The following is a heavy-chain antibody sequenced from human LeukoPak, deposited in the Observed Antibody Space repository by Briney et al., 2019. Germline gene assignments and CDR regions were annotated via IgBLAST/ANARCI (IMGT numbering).Heavy chain of an antibody. CDR1: GFIFNNFG. Sequence: PGGSLRLSCTASGFIFNNFGLMWVRRAPGKGREGVSAISNDGGGTTYADLVKGRFTISRDNSKNTLFLQMSSLRAEDTALYYCAKGSSGYFADLWGQGTLVTVSS. D-gene: IGHD3-22*01. CDR2: ISNDGGGT. CDR3: AKGSSGYFADL. J-gene: IGHJ5*02. V-gene: IGHV3-23*01.